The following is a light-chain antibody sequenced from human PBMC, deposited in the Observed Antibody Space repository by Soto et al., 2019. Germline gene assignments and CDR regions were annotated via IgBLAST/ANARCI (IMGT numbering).Light chain of an antibody. J-gene: IGKJ1*01. V-gene: IGKV3-20*01. CDR1: QSVTSSY. Sequence: EIVLTQSPGTLSLSPGERATLSCRASQSVTSSYLAWYQQKPGQAPRLLIYGASSSATGIPDRFSGSESGTDFPLTISRLEPEDFVVYYCQQYDSSPRTFGQGTKVDIK. CDR2: GAS. CDR3: QQYDSSPRT.